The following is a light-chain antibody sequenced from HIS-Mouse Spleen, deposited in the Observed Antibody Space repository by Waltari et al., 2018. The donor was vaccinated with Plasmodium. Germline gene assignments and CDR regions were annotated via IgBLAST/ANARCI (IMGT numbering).Light chain of an antibody. Sequence: DIQMTQSQSSLSASVGDRVTITCRASQSISSYLNWYQQKPGKAPKLLIYAASSLQSVVPSRFSGSGSGTDFTLTISSLQPEDFATYYCQQSYSTPPTFGGGTKVEIK. CDR3: QQSYSTPPT. CDR1: QSISSY. V-gene: IGKV1-39*01. CDR2: AAS. J-gene: IGKJ4*01.